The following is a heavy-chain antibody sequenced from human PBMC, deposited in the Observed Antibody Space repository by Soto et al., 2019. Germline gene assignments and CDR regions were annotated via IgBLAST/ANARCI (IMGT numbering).Heavy chain of an antibody. J-gene: IGHJ4*01. CDR3: TNDSTGVSCSGWSHDY. CDR2: ISGSGGRT. CDR1: RFTFTNYS. Sequence: EVQLLESGGGLVQPGGSLRLSCAASRFTFTNYSMSWVRQAPGKGLEWLSGISGSGGRTNYADSVRGRITISRDNTKNTLYLQMNSLRVEYTALYYCTNDSTGVSCSGWSHDYWGHGTLVTVSS. V-gene: IGHV3-23*01. D-gene: IGHD6-19*01.